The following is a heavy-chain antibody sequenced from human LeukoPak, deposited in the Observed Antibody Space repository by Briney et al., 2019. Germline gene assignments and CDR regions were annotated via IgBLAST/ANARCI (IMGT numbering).Heavy chain of an antibody. CDR2: ISYSGGST. CDR1: GFPFSSYA. D-gene: IGHD2-15*01. V-gene: IGHV3-64D*09. J-gene: IGHJ6*02. CDR3: VRGYSFGPVGMDV. Sequence: PGGTLRLSCEASGFPFSSYARHWGRQAPAKGREDVSAISYSGGSTYYTHSLKGRFTISRDSSKNTLSLKMSSLRAEDTAVYFCVRGYSFGPVGMDVWGQGTTVTVSS.